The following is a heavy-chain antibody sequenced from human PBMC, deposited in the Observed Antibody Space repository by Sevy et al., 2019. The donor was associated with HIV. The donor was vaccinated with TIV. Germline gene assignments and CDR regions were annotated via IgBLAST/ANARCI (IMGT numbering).Heavy chain of an antibody. CDR3: STDPIIVLLVTDGMDV. D-gene: IGHD2-8*02. Sequence: GGSLRLSCAASGFTFSNAGMSWVRQAPGKGLEWVGRIKSKTDGGKTDYAAPVKGRFTISSNDSKNTLYLQMNSLKNEDTAVYYCSTDPIIVLLVTDGMDVWGQGTTVTVSS. J-gene: IGHJ6*02. V-gene: IGHV3-15*01. CDR2: IKSKTDGGKT. CDR1: GFTFSNAG.